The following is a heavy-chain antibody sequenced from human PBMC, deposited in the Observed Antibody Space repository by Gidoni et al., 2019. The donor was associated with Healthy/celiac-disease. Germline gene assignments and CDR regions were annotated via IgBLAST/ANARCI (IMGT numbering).Heavy chain of an antibody. CDR1: GSPFDDYT. V-gene: IGHV3-43*01. CDR2: ISWDGGST. D-gene: IGHD6-19*01. Sequence: EVQLVESGGVVVQPGGSLSLSCAAAGSPFDDYTMHWVRQAPGTGLEWVSLISWDGGSTYYADSVKGRFTISRDNSKTSLYLQMNSLRTEDTALYYCAKAHSSGWKYSYYGMDVWGQGTTVTVSS. CDR3: AKAHSSGWKYSYYGMDV. J-gene: IGHJ6*02.